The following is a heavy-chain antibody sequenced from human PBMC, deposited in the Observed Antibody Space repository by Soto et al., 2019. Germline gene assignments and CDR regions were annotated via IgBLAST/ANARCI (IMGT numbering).Heavy chain of an antibody. CDR2: INHSGSI. CDR3: ARRRYSGSYLTDY. D-gene: IGHD1-26*01. J-gene: IGHJ4*02. V-gene: IGHV4-34*01. Sequence: SETMSLTCAVYGVSFSGYDLSWIRPPPGKGLEWIGEINHSGSINYNPSLKSRVTISVDTSKNQFSLKLSSVTAADTAVYYCARRRYSGSYLTDYGGQGTLVTVS. CDR1: GVSFSGYD.